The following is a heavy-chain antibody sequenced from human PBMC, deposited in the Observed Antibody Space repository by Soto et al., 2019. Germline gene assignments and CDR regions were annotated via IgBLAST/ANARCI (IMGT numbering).Heavy chain of an antibody. V-gene: IGHV4-30-2*01. J-gene: IGHJ5*02. CDR3: ARVPGP. CDR1: GGSLRSGGYS. Sequence: SETLSLTCAVSGGSLRSGGYSWSWIRQPPGKGLEWIGYIYHSGSTYYNPSLKSRVTISVDRSKNQISLRLSSVTVADTAVYYCARVPGPWGQGTLVTVSS. CDR2: IYHSGST.